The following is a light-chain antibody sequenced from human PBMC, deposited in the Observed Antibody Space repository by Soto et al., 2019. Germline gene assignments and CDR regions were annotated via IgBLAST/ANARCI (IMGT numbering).Light chain of an antibody. J-gene: IGLJ2*01. Sequence: QLVLTQPPSLSGTPGQRVTISCSGSSSNIGGNTVHWYQHLPGTAPKLLIYKINQRPSGVPDRFSGSKSGTSASLAISGLRSEDEANYYCAVWDGNLSGVVFGGGTKLTVL. CDR3: AVWDGNLSGVV. CDR2: KIN. CDR1: SSNIGGNT. V-gene: IGLV1-47*01.